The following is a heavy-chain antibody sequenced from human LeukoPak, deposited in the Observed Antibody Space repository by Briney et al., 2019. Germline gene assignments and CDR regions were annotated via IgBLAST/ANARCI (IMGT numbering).Heavy chain of an antibody. Sequence: SESLSLTCTVSGDSISSGTYYWSWIRQPAGKGLEWIGRIYTDGSTNYNPSLKSRVTISLDTSKNQFPLKLSSVTAADTAVYFCARADCESGGNCHYFNYWGQGTLVIVSS. J-gene: IGHJ4*02. D-gene: IGHD2-15*01. V-gene: IGHV4-61*02. CDR1: GDSISSGTYY. CDR2: IYTDGST. CDR3: ARADCESGGNCHYFNY.